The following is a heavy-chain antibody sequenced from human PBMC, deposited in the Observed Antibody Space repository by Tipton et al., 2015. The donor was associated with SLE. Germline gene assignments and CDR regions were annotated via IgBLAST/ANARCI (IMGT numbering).Heavy chain of an antibody. CDR1: GFTFDNYA. CDR3: AKADCAGDCRYVDH. V-gene: IGHV3-43*02. J-gene: IGHJ4*02. D-gene: IGHD2-21*02. CDR2: INGGGDNT. Sequence: GSLRLSCAASGFTFDNYAMHWVRQAPGKGLEWVSLINGGGDNTYYAESVKGRFTISRDNSKKSLFLEMNSLRTEGTALYYCAKADCAGDCRYVDHWGQGTLVIVSS.